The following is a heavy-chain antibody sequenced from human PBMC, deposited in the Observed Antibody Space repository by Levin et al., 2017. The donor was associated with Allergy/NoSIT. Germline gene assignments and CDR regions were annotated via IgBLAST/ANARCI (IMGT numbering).Heavy chain of an antibody. CDR1: GFTFSDYA. J-gene: IGHJ5*02. Sequence: GESLKISCAASGFTFSDYAMHWVRQAPGKGLEWVAVIWYNGNSKYYADSVKGRFTISRDNSKNTLYLQMNSLKAEDTALYYCTREGYCSGGSCRRLDPWGQGTLVTVSS. D-gene: IGHD2-15*01. CDR2: IWYNGNSK. CDR3: TREGYCSGGSCRRLDP. V-gene: IGHV3-33*01.